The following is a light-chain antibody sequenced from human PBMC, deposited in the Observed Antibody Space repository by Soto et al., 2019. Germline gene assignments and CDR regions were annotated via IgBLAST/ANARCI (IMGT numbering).Light chain of an antibody. CDR2: FAS. CDR1: RSVSSN. Sequence: EIVLTQSPATLSVSPGESATLSCRASRSVSSNLAWYHQKPGQSPRLLIYFASTRATGVPDRFSGSGSGTEFTLTISSLQSEDFAVYYCQQFKDWPPLTFGGGTKVEIK. CDR3: QQFKDWPPLT. V-gene: IGKV3-15*01. J-gene: IGKJ4*01.